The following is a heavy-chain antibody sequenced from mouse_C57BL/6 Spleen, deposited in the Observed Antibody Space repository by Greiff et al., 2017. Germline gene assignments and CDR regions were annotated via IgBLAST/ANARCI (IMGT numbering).Heavy chain of an antibody. Sequence: VQLQQSVAELVRPGASVKLSCTASGFNIKNTSMHWVKQTPEQGLEWIGRIDPANGNTKYAPKFQGKATITADTSSNTAYLQLSSLTSEDTAIYYCASDYDDDDAMDYWGQGTSVTVSS. CDR3: ASDYDDDDAMDY. CDR2: IDPANGNT. V-gene: IGHV14-3*01. J-gene: IGHJ4*01. CDR1: GFNIKNTS. D-gene: IGHD2-4*01.